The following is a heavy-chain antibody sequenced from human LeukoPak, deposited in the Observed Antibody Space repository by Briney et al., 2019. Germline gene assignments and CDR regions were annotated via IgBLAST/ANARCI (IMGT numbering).Heavy chain of an antibody. Sequence: PGGSLRLSCAASGFTFSSYSMNWDRQAPGKGLEWVSYISSGSVTIYYADSVKGRFTISRDNAKNSLYLQMNSLRDEDTAVYYCARDPRAGSWYYFDYWGQGTLVTVSS. V-gene: IGHV3-48*02. J-gene: IGHJ4*02. CDR3: ARDPRAGSWYYFDY. CDR1: GFTFSSYS. D-gene: IGHD6-13*01. CDR2: ISSGSVTI.